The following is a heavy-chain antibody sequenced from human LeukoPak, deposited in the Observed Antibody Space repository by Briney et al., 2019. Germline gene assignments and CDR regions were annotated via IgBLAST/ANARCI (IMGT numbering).Heavy chain of an antibody. Sequence: GGSLRLSCAASGFTFSSYWMHWVRQAPGKGLVWVSRINSDGSSTSYADSVKGRFTIARDNTKNTLYLQMNSLRAEDTAVYYCARDPGIAARRTVYWGQGTLVTVSS. V-gene: IGHV3-74*01. CDR2: INSDGSST. D-gene: IGHD6-6*01. CDR1: GFTFSSYW. CDR3: ARDPGIAARRTVY. J-gene: IGHJ4*02.